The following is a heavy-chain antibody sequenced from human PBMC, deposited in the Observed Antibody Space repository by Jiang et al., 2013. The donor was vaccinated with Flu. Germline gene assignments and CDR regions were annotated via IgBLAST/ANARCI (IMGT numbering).Heavy chain of an antibody. D-gene: IGHD6-13*01. V-gene: IGHV2-70*01. J-gene: IGHJ4*02. CDR2: IYWDDDK. CDR1: GFSLSTSGVG. CDR3: ARASYSSSWADTSFDY. Sequence: KPTQTLTLTCTFSGFSLSTSGVGVGWIRQPPGKALEWLALIYWDDDKYYSTSLKTRLTISKDTSKNQVVLTMTNMDPVDTATYYCARASYSSSWADTSFDYWGQGTLVTVSS.